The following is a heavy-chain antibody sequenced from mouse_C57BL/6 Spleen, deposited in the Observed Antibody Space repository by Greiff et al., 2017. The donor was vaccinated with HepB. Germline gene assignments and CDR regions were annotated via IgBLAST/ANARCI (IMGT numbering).Heavy chain of an antibody. J-gene: IGHJ1*03. Sequence: VQLQQPGAELVKPGASVKLSCKASGYTFTSYWMHWVKQRPGQGLEWIGMIHPNSGSTNYNEKCKSKATLTVDKSSSTAYMQLSSLTSEDSAVYYCARYYDYEGGYFDVWGTGTTVTVSS. D-gene: IGHD2-4*01. CDR1: GYTFTSYW. V-gene: IGHV1-64*01. CDR2: IHPNSGST. CDR3: ARYYDYEGGYFDV.